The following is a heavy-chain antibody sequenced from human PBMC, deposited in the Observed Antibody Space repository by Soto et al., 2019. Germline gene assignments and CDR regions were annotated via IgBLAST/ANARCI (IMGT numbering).Heavy chain of an antibody. Sequence: GGSLRLPCAASGFTFSTYWMQWVRQVPGEGLMWVSSISENGGITAYADSVKGRFTISRDNAKNTLYLQMNGLRVEDTAIYYCAREYYSSGTHWGQGTLVTVSS. D-gene: IGHD3-10*01. CDR2: ISENGGIT. CDR3: AREYYSSGTH. V-gene: IGHV3-74*01. CDR1: GFTFSTYW. J-gene: IGHJ1*01.